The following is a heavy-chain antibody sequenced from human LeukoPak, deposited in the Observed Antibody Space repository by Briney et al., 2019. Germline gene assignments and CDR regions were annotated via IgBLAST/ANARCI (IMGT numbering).Heavy chain of an antibody. D-gene: IGHD2-15*01. Sequence: ASETLSLTCTVSGDSIRSDTFYWGWIRQPPGRGLEYIGSIFYSGTTYYNPSLKSRVTISVDPSKNQFPLKLDSVTAADTAVYYCARDCCADRSWFDPWGQGTLVIVSS. V-gene: IGHV4-39*06. J-gene: IGHJ5*02. CDR3: ARDCCADRSWFDP. CDR2: IFYSGTT. CDR1: GDSIRSDTFY.